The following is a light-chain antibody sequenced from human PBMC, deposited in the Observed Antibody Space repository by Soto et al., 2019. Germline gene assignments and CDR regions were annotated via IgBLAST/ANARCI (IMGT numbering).Light chain of an antibody. J-gene: IGLJ1*01. CDR3: NSYTSKSTGV. Sequence: QSALTQPASVSGSPGQSITISCTGTSSDVGGYNYVSWYQQHTGKAPKLIIYEVSNRPSGVYNRFSGSKSGNTASLTISGLQAEDEADYYCNSYTSKSTGVFGTGTKVTVL. V-gene: IGLV2-14*01. CDR2: EVS. CDR1: SSDVGGYNY.